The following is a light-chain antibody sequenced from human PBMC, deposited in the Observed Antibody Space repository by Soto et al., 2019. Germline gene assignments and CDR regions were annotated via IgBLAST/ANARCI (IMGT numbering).Light chain of an antibody. CDR2: CAF. Sequence: EIVLTQSPVTLCLSPGERASLSCRASQSVIXNLAWYQQKPGQAPSLLIYCAFTRATGIPARLSGTGSGTEFTRTISSLQSEDCDPYYWHQYNEWTRTFGQGTKVDIK. J-gene: IGKJ1*01. V-gene: IGKV3-15*01. CDR3: HQYNEWTRT. CDR1: QSVIXN.